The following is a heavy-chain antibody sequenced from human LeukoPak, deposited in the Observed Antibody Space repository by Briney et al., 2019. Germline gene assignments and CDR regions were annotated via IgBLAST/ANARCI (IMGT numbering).Heavy chain of an antibody. CDR1: GYTFTSYY. V-gene: IGHV1-46*01. D-gene: IGHD1-26*01. Sequence: ASVKVSCKASGYTFTSYYMHWVRQAPGQGLEWMGLINPTGSSTAYAQKFQGRVTMTGDMSTSTDYMELSSLRSDDTAIYYCARDNSLGDNAWWFDPWGQGTLVTVSS. J-gene: IGHJ5*02. CDR2: INPTGSST. CDR3: ARDNSLGDNAWWFDP.